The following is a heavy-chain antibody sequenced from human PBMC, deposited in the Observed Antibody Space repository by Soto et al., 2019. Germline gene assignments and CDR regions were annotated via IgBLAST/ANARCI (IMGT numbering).Heavy chain of an antibody. V-gene: IGHV1-18*01. J-gene: IGHJ5*02. Sequence: ASVKVSCKASGYTFTSYGISWVRQAPGQGLEWMGWISAYNGNTNYAQKLQGRATMTTDTSTSTAYMELRSLRSDDTAVYYCARSPLWFGESEPGLDPWGQGTLVTVSS. D-gene: IGHD3-10*01. CDR2: ISAYNGNT. CDR1: GYTFTSYG. CDR3: ARSPLWFGESEPGLDP.